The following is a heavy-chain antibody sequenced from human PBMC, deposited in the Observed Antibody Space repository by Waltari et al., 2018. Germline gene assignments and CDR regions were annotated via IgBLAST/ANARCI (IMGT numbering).Heavy chain of an antibody. CDR2: IYYSGST. D-gene: IGHD3-10*01. CDR1: GGSISSSSYY. CDR3: ARLLWFGELSQFDY. J-gene: IGHJ4*02. V-gene: IGHV4-39*01. Sequence: QLQLQESGPGLVKPSETLSLTCTVSGGSISSSSYYWGWIRHPPGKGLEWIGSIYYSGSTYYNPSLKSRVTISVDTSKNQFSLKLSSVTAADTAVYYCARLLWFGELSQFDYWGQGTLVTVSS.